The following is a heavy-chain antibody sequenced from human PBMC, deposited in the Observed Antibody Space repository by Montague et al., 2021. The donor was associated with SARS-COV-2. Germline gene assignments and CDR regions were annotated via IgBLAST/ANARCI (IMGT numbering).Heavy chain of an antibody. CDR3: ARREYSYGWGD. V-gene: IGHV4-61*02. D-gene: IGHD5-18*01. CDR2: IYRSGSP. J-gene: IGHJ4*02. Sequence: TLSLTCTVSGGSISRGYYYWSWIRLPAGKGLEWIGRIYRSGSPNYNPSLESRVVLSVDTSRNQFSMKMTSVTAADTALYYCARREYSYGWGDWGQGTLVTVSS. CDR1: GGSISRGYYY.